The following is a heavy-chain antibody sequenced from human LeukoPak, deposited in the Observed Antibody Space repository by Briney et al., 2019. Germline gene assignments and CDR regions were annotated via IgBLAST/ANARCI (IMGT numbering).Heavy chain of an antibody. D-gene: IGHD5-24*01. V-gene: IGHV3-23*01. Sequence: GGSLRLSCVGSEFSFSTYDRGWVRQTPGRGLEWFSAISTTGGYTEDADSVKGRFTISRDNSQNTLFLQMHSLRAEDTAVYYCAKKPATIKFPFDIWGQGTLVTVSP. J-gene: IGHJ4*02. CDR3: AKKPATIKFPFDI. CDR1: EFSFSTYD. CDR2: ISTTGGYT.